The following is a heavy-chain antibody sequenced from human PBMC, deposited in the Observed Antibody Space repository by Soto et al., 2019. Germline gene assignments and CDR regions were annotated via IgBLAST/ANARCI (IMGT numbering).Heavy chain of an antibody. Sequence: GGSLRLSCAASGFTFVSYGIHFFRHSAFKWLEWVAVIWYDGTNKYYADSVKGRFTISRDNSKNTLYLQMNSLRAEDTAVYYCARDFWSGYAPVYGVDVWGQGTTVTVSS. V-gene: IGHV3-33*01. CDR1: GFTFVSYG. CDR2: IWYDGTNK. CDR3: ARDFWSGYAPVYGVDV. J-gene: IGHJ6*02. D-gene: IGHD3-3*01.